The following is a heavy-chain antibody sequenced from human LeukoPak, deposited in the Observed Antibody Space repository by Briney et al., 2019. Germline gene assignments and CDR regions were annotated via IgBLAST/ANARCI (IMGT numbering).Heavy chain of an antibody. CDR2: ISAYNGNT. V-gene: IGHV1-18*01. CDR3: ARGPFLIRGGYDYGYYYYMDV. CDR1: GYTFTSYG. D-gene: IGHD5-24*01. J-gene: IGHJ6*03. Sequence: ASVKVSCKASGYTFTSYGISWVRQAPGQGLEWMGWISAYNGNTNYAQKLQGRVTMTTDTSTSTAYMELRSLRSDDTAVYYCARGPFLIRGGYDYGYYYYMDVWGKGTTVTVSS.